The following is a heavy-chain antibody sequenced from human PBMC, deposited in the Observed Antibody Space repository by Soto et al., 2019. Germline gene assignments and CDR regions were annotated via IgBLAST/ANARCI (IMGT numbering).Heavy chain of an antibody. Sequence: QVQLQESGPGLVKPSETLSLTCNVSGSSMTGYYWNWIRQAPGKGLEWICYIYRSGAPSYIPSLKRRVSISIEASKNQFSLNLASATAADTAVYFCVRNTVTALRYFDSWGQGILVTVSS. CDR3: VRNTVTALRYFDS. CDR2: IYRSGAP. D-gene: IGHD4-17*01. CDR1: GSSMTGYY. J-gene: IGHJ4*02. V-gene: IGHV4-4*09.